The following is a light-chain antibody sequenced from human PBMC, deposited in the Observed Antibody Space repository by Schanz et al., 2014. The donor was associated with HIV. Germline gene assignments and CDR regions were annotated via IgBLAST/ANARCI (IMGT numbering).Light chain of an antibody. V-gene: IGLV1-44*01. Sequence: QSVVTQPPSASGTPGQRVTISCSGSSSNIGSNTVNWYQHLPGSAPQLLIYSDNQRPSRVPDRFFGSKSGTSASLAISGLQSEDEADYYCAGWDDGLKGWVFGGGTKLTVL. CDR3: AGWDDGLKGWV. J-gene: IGLJ3*02. CDR2: SDN. CDR1: SSNIGSNT.